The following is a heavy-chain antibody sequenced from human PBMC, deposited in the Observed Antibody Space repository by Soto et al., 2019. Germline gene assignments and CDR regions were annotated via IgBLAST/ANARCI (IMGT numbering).Heavy chain of an antibody. CDR3: ARGMYGSGSYYNGDAFDM. D-gene: IGHD3-10*01. CDR2: IYRGGDT. J-gene: IGHJ3*02. Sequence: EVQLVESGGGLIQPGGSLRLCCAVSGFTVSYNSMNWVRQAPGKGLEWVSGIYRGGDTFYGDSVKGRYTISRDNAKNTLYLQKSSLRAEDTAVYYCARGMYGSGSYYNGDAFDMWGQGTMVTVSS. CDR1: GFTVSYNS. V-gene: IGHV3-53*01.